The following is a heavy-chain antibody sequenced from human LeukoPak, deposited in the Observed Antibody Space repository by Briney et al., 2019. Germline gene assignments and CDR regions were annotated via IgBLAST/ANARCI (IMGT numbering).Heavy chain of an antibody. V-gene: IGHV5-51*01. J-gene: IGHJ5*02. CDR3: ARCGSGSYGLSENWFDP. Sequence: GESLKISCKGSGYSFTSCWIGWVRQMPGKGLEWMGIIYPGDSDTRYSPSFQGQVTISADKSIGTAYLQWSSLKASDTAMYYCARCGSGSYGLSENWFDPWGQGTLVTVSS. CDR1: GYSFTSCW. CDR2: IYPGDSDT. D-gene: IGHD3-10*01.